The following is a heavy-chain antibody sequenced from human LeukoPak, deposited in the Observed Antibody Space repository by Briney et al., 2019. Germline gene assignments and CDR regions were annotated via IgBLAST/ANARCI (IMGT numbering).Heavy chain of an antibody. Sequence: ASVKVSCKASGYTFTGYYMHWVRQAPGQGLEWMGWINPNSVGTNYAQQFQGRVTMTRDTSISTAYMELSRLRSDDTAVYYCARDDADCSSTSCSYAFDIWGQGTMVTVSS. CDR1: GYTFTGYY. CDR2: INPNSVGT. D-gene: IGHD2-2*01. V-gene: IGHV1-2*02. CDR3: ARDDADCSSTSCSYAFDI. J-gene: IGHJ3*02.